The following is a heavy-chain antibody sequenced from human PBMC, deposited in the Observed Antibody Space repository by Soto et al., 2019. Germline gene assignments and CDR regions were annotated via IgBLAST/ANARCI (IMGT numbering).Heavy chain of an antibody. CDR2: INHIGST. CDR3: ARGGVYCSSTSCHYFDY. D-gene: IGHD2-2*01. V-gene: IGHV4-34*01. J-gene: IGHJ4*02. Sequence: QVQLQQWGAGLLKPSETLSLTCAVYGGSFSGYYWSWIRQPPGKGLEWIGEINHIGSTNYNPSLKSRVTISVDTSKNQFALKLSAVTAADTAVYYCARGGVYCSSTSCHYFDYWGQGTLVTVSS. CDR1: GGSFSGYY.